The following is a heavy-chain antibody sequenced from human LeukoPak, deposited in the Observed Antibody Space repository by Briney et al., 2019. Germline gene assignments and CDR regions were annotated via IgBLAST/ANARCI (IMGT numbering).Heavy chain of an antibody. CDR1: GFTFSSYW. J-gene: IGHJ4*02. V-gene: IGHV3-74*01. CDR2: IASDGSST. Sequence: SGGSLRLSCAASGFTFSSYWMNWVRQAPGKGLVWVSRIASDGSSTTYADSVKGRFTISRDNAKKSLYLEMNSLRAEDTAVYYCARRFFDYWGQGTLVTVSS. CDR3: ARRFFDY.